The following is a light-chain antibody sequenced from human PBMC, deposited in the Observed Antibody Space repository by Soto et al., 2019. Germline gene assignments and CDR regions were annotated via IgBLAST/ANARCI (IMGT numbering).Light chain of an antibody. CDR1: SSDVGGYNY. J-gene: IGLJ1*01. CDR3: SSYTSSSTYV. CDR2: EVS. Sequence: QSALTQPRSVSGSPGQSVTISCTGTSSDVGGYNYVSWYQQHPGKAPKLMIYEVSNRPSGVSNRFSGSKSGNTASLTISGLQAEDEADYYCSSYTSSSTYVFGTGTKVTLL. V-gene: IGLV2-14*01.